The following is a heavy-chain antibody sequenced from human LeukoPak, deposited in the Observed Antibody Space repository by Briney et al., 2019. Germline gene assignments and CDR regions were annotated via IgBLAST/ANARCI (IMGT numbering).Heavy chain of an antibody. J-gene: IGHJ6*02. CDR1: GLIFSSYA. CDR3: ATPRSSYYYYGMDV. CDR2: ISGGGDNT. Sequence: PGGSLRLSCAASGLIFSSYAMSWVRQAPGKGLEWVSAISGGGDNTYYAASVKGRFTTTRDNSKNTLYLQMKSLRAEDTALYYCATPRSSYYYYGMDVWGQGTTVIVSS. V-gene: IGHV3-23*01.